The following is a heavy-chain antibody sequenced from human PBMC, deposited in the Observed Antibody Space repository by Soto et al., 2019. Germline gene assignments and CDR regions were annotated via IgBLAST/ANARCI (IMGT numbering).Heavy chain of an antibody. J-gene: IGHJ5*02. CDR2: IYYSGST. Sequence: SETLSLTCTVSGGSISSYYWSWIRQPPGKGLEWIGYIYYSGSTNYNPSLKSRVTISVDTSKNQFSLKLSSVTAADTAVYYCARASRSSYDFWSGSSPAPFDPWGQGTLVTVSS. V-gene: IGHV4-59*08. CDR1: GGSISSYY. D-gene: IGHD3-3*01. CDR3: ARASRSSYDFWSGSSPAPFDP.